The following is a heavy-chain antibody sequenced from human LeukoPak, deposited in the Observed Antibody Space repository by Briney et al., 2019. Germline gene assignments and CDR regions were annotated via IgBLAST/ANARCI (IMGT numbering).Heavy chain of an antibody. V-gene: IGHV3-74*01. CDR2: IKNDGRTT. D-gene: IGHD5-18*01. CDR1: GFSFNRFW. J-gene: IGHJ4*02. CDR3: VRGQLWSYYHDY. Sequence: GGSLRLSCGGSGFSFNRFWMHWVRRVPGKGLVWVSRIKNDGRTTDYADSVKGRFTISRDNAKNTVYLQMNSLRAEDTAVYYCVRGQLWSYYHDYWGQGTLGTVSS.